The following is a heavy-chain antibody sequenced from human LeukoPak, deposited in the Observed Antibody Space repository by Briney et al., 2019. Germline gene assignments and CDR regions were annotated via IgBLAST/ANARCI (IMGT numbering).Heavy chain of an antibody. J-gene: IGHJ4*02. CDR3: ARLADCSSSSCRSFDY. Sequence: ASVKVSCKASGYPFTVYYLHWVRHAPGQGLEWMGWINPNSGFTNYAQKFQGRVTMTRDTTISTAYMELSRLRSADTAVYYCARLADCSSSSCRSFDYWGQGTLVTVSS. CDR2: INPNSGFT. CDR1: GYPFTVYY. D-gene: IGHD2-2*01. V-gene: IGHV1-2*02.